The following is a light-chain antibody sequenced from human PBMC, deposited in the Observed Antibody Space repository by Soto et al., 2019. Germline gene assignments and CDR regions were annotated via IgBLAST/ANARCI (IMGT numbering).Light chain of an antibody. CDR2: LAS. CDR1: QGIRND. J-gene: IGKJ5*01. Sequence: LQMTQSPSSLSASVGDRVTITCRASQGIRNDLGWYQQKPGKAPKPLISLASSLQSGVPSRFSGSGSGTDFTLTISCLQSEDCATYYCQQYYSYPITFGPGTRLEIK. V-gene: IGKV1-6*01. CDR3: QQYYSYPIT.